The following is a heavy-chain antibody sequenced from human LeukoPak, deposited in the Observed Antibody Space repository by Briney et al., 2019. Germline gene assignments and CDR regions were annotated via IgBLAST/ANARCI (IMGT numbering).Heavy chain of an antibody. CDR2: INHSGST. CDR1: GGSFSGYY. J-gene: IGHJ4*02. CDR3: ARHGRKFCSSTSCSHYFDY. V-gene: IGHV4-34*01. Sequence: SETLSLTCAVCGGSFSGYYWSWIRQPPGKGLEWIGEINHSGSTNYNPSLKSRVTISVDTSKNQFSLQLSSVTAADTAVYYCARHGRKFCSSTSCSHYFDYWGQGTLVAVSS. D-gene: IGHD2-2*01.